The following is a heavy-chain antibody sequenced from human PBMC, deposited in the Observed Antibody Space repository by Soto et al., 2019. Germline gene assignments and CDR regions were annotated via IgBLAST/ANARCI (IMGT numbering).Heavy chain of an antibody. J-gene: IGHJ3*02. Sequence: ASVKVSCKASGYTFTSYGISWVRQAPGQGLEGMGWISAYNGNTNYAQKFQGRVTMTTDTSTSTAYMELSSLRSDDTAVYYCASRFDYGFWSGRGEQYVFSICGQGTMVTV. CDR1: GYTFTSYG. V-gene: IGHV1-18*01. CDR3: ASRFDYGFWSGRGEQYVFSI. D-gene: IGHD3-3*01. CDR2: ISAYNGNT.